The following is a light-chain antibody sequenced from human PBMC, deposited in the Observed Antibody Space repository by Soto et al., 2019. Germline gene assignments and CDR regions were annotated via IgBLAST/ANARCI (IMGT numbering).Light chain of an antibody. J-gene: IGKJ1*01. CDR2: AAS. CDR1: QSISSY. V-gene: IGKV1-39*01. CDR3: QQYNGYSRT. Sequence: DIQMTQSASSLSASVGDRVTITCRASQSISSYLNWYQQKTGKAPKVLIYAASSLQSGVPSRFSGIGSGTDFTLSISSLQPEDFATFYCQQYNGYSRTFGQGTKVDIK.